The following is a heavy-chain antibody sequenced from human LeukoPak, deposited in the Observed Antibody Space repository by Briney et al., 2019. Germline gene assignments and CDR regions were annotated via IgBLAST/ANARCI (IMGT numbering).Heavy chain of an antibody. D-gene: IGHD3-16*01. CDR1: GFTFSDYW. V-gene: IGHV3-74*01. Sequence: PGGSLRLSCAASGFTFSDYWMHWVRQAPGRGLMWAARISDDGSRADHADSVKGRFIISRDNAKNTLYLQMNSLRVEDTGVYYCARRRTIGDYDYWGQGTLVTVSS. CDR2: ISDDGSRA. CDR3: ARRRTIGDYDY. J-gene: IGHJ4*02.